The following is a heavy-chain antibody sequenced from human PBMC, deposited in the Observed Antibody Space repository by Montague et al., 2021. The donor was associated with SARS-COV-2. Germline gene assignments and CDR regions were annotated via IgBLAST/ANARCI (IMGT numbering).Heavy chain of an antibody. Sequence: SETLSLTCTVSGGSISSSSYYWGWIRQPPGKGLEWIGYIYYSGSTNYNPSLKSRVTISVDTSKNQFSLKLSSVTAADTAVYYCARGFDYWGQGTLVTVSS. CDR3: ARGFDY. CDR2: IYYSGST. V-gene: IGHV4-61*05. J-gene: IGHJ4*02. CDR1: GGSISSSSYY.